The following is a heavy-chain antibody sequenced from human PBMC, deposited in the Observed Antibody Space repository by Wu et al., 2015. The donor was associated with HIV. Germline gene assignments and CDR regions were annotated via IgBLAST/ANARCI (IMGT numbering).Heavy chain of an antibody. CDR3: ARDLVPYYGGNSCLDY. V-gene: IGHV1-2*02. CDR2: INVNSGDS. D-gene: IGHD4-23*01. J-gene: IGHJ4*02. CDR1: GYTFTAYY. Sequence: QVHLVQSGAEVKKPGASVTVSCKASGYTFTAYYMHWIRQAPGQGLEWMGWINVNSGDSNYARKFRGRLTVTRDTSINTVYMDLSSLKSDDTAVYFCARDLVPYYGGNSCLDYWGQGTLVTVSS.